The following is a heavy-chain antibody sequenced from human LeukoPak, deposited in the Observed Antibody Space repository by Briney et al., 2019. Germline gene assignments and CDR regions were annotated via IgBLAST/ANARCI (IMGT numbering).Heavy chain of an antibody. CDR3: TTGKSYDFWSGYPVRDAFDI. Sequence: GGSLRLSCAASGFTFSNAWMSWVRQAPGKGLEWVGRIKSKTDGGTTDYAAPVKGRFTISRDDSKNTLYLQMNSLKTEDTAVCYCTTGKSYDFWSGYPVRDAFDIWGQGTMVTVSS. CDR1: GFTFSNAW. J-gene: IGHJ3*02. CDR2: IKSKTDGGTT. V-gene: IGHV3-15*01. D-gene: IGHD3-3*01.